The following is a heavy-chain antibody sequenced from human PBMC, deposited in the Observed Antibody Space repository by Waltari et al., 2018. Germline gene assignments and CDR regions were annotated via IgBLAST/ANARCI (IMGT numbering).Heavy chain of an antibody. CDR3: ARSQGTGGQQLIHTPFDY. Sequence: QVQLQESGPGLVKPSETLSLTCTVSGGSISSYYWSWIRQPPGKGLEWIGYIYYSGSTNYNPSLKSRVTISVDTSKNQFSLKLSSVTAADTAVYYCARSQGTGGQQLIHTPFDYWCQGTLVTVSS. J-gene: IGHJ4*02. CDR1: GGSISSYY. CDR2: IYYSGST. D-gene: IGHD6-13*01. V-gene: IGHV4-59*01.